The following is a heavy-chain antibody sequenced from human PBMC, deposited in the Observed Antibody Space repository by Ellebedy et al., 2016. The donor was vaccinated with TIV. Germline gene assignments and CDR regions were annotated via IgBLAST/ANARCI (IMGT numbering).Heavy chain of an antibody. J-gene: IGHJ3*02. CDR3: ARDMAWGNERIIDAFDI. CDR2: ISGSTITT. D-gene: IGHD7-27*01. CDR1: GFSFSSYS. V-gene: IGHV3-48*04. Sequence: GGSLRLSCASSGFSFSSYSMNWVRQAPGKGLEWVSYISGSTITTYYADSVKGRFTISRDNAKNSLYPQMNSLRAEDTAVYYCARDMAWGNERIIDAFDIWGQGTVVTVSS.